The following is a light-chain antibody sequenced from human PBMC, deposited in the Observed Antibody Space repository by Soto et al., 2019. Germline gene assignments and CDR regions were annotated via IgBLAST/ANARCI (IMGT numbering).Light chain of an antibody. CDR1: QGIGDT. J-gene: IGKJ4*01. V-gene: IGKV3-15*01. Sequence: EIVMTQSPATLSVSPGEGANLSCRASQGIGDTLAWYQQKPGQTPRLLIYDTSIRATGVPARFSGSRSGAEFTLTSSSLQSEDLAVYYCQQYVNWPLTFGGGTKVESK. CDR2: DTS. CDR3: QQYVNWPLT.